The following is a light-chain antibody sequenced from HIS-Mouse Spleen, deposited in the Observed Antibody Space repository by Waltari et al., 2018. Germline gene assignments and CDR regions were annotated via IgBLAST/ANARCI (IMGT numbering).Light chain of an antibody. CDR2: DDS. CDR3: QVWDSSSDHVV. J-gene: IGLJ2*01. V-gene: IGLV3-21*03. CDR1: NIGSES. Sequence: SYVLTQPPSVSVAPGKTARITCGGNNIGSESVHWYQQKPGQAPVLVVYDDSDRPSGIPARFYGCNSGNTATLTSSRVEAGDEADYYGQVWDSSSDHVVFGGGTKLTVL.